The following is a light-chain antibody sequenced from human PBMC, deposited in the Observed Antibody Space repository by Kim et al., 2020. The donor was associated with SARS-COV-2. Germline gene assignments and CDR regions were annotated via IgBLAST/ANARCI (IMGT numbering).Light chain of an antibody. J-gene: IGKJ2*01. V-gene: IGKV4-1*01. Sequence: DIVMTQSPDSLAVSLGERATINCKSSQSVLHSPNSKNYLGWYQQKSGQPPKLVIYCASTRESGVPDRFSGSGSGTDFTIIISSLQAEDVTVYYYHQDSSVPFTFGQGTRLEIK. CDR3: HQDSSVPFT. CDR2: CAS. CDR1: QSVLHSPNSKNY.